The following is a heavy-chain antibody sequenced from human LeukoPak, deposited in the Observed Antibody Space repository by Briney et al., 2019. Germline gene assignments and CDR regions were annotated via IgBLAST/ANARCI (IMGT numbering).Heavy chain of an antibody. CDR1: GVSISDYY. D-gene: IGHD3-22*01. CDR2: IYNNGST. Sequence: SETLSLTCTVSGVSISDYYWSWIRQPPGKGLEWIAYIYNNGSTNYNPSLKSRVTMSVDTSKNQFSLKLSSVTAADTAVYYCARHPPPTRRYYDSSGLDAFDIWGQGTMVTVSS. V-gene: IGHV4-59*08. J-gene: IGHJ3*02. CDR3: ARHPPPTRRYYDSSGLDAFDI.